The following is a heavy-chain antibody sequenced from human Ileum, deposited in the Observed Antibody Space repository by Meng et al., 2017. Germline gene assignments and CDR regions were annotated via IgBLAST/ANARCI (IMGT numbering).Heavy chain of an antibody. CDR2: INTNTGNT. J-gene: IGHJ6*02. D-gene: IGHD3-16*02. Sequence: ASVKVSCKASGYTFTSYAMNWVRQAPGQGLEWMGWINTNTGNTTYAQGFTGRFVFSLDTSVSTAYLQISSLKAEDTAVYYCARGMITLGGVIVRSRYYCYGMDVWGQGTTVTVSS. CDR3: ARGMITLGGVIVRSRYYCYGMDV. V-gene: IGHV7-4-1*02. CDR1: GYTFTSYA.